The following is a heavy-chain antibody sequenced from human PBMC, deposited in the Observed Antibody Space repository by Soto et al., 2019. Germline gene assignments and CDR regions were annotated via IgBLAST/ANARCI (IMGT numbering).Heavy chain of an antibody. CDR1: GYSFSSYG. CDR3: ARDRIRGYDSSGFYS. Sequence: QVQLVQSGAELRKPGASVKVSCKASGYSFSSYGINWVRQAPGQGLEWMGWTNTYNGNRNYAQKFEDRVTMTTATSTNTVYMELRSLKSDDTAIYYCARDRIRGYDSSGFYSWGQGTLVTVSS. CDR2: TNTYNGNR. J-gene: IGHJ4*02. V-gene: IGHV1-18*01. D-gene: IGHD3-22*01.